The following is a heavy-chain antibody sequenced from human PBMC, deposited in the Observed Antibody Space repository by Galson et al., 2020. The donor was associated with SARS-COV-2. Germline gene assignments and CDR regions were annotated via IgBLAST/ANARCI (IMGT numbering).Heavy chain of an antibody. CDR2: ISGSGSAT. CDR1: GFTFSSYA. V-gene: IGHV3-23*01. Sequence: GGSLRLSCAASGFTFSSYAINWLRQAPGKGLEWVSAISGSGSATYYAGSVKGRFTISRYNSQNTLYLQMNGLRAEDTAIYYCAKRHRDSSGFDYWGQGARVTVSS. CDR3: AKRHRDSSGFDY. D-gene: IGHD3-22*01. J-gene: IGHJ4*02.